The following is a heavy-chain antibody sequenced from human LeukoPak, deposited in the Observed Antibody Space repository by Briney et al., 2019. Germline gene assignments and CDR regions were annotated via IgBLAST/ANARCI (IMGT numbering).Heavy chain of an antibody. J-gene: IGHJ4*02. CDR1: GYSFTRNW. CDR2: IDPTDSYT. V-gene: IGHV5-10-1*01. Sequence: GGSLKISCKGSGYSFTRNWISWVRQMPGKGLEWMGRIDPTDSYTNYSPSFQGHVTISADKSISTAYLQWSSLKASDTAMYYCARPHYYDSSGYYPTPFDYWGQGTLVTVSS. D-gene: IGHD3-22*01. CDR3: ARPHYYDSSGYYPTPFDY.